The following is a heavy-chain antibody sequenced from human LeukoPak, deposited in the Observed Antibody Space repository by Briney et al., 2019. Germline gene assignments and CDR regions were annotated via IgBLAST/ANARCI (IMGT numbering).Heavy chain of an antibody. Sequence: SQTLSLTCTVTGGSISSGSYYWSWIRQPAGKGLEWIGRIYTSGSTNYNPSLKSRVTISVDTSKNQFSLKLSSVTAADTAVYYCARGGSSGWATPLAYYFDYWGQGTLVTVSS. CDR1: GGSISSGSYY. CDR3: ARGGSSGWATPLAYYFDY. CDR2: IYTSGST. D-gene: IGHD6-19*01. V-gene: IGHV4-61*02. J-gene: IGHJ4*02.